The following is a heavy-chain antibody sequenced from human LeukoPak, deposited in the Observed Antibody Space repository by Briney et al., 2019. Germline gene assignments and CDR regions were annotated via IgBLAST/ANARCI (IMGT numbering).Heavy chain of an antibody. V-gene: IGHV3-30*02. CDR1: RFIFSTYG. CDR3: VKDWGVLPDYTADGFDI. CDR2: IRPDGSNE. J-gene: IGHJ3*02. D-gene: IGHD3-10*01. Sequence: PGGSLGLSCAASRFIFSTYGMHWVRQAPGKGLEWVAFIRPDGSNEYYAASVRGRFAISRDNSQNTLHLQMNSLRLEDTAVYYCVKDWGVLPDYTADGFDIWGPGTMVTVSS.